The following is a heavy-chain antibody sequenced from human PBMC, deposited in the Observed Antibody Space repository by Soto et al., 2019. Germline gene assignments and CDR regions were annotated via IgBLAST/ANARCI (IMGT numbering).Heavy chain of an antibody. CDR1: GFTFSSYA. D-gene: IGHD6-13*01. CDR3: ARVYGSWIEAVVDY. CDR2: ISYDGSNI. Sequence: QVQLVESGGGVVQPGRSLRLSCAASGFTFSSYAMHWVRQAPGKGLEWVAVISYDGSNIYYADSVKGRFTISRDNSKNTLYLQMNSLRAEDTAVYYCARVYGSWIEAVVDYWGQGTLVTVSS. V-gene: IGHV3-30-3*01. J-gene: IGHJ4*02.